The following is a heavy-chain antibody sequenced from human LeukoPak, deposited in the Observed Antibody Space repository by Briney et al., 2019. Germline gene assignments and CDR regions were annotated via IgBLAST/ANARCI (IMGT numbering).Heavy chain of an antibody. CDR1: GFTFSSYS. J-gene: IGHJ4*02. CDR3: ARTTYCVCDCSRFPDY. CDR2: ISSSSSYI. Sequence: PGGXXXXSCAASGFTFSSYSMNWVRQAPGKGLEWVSGISSSSSYIYYADSVKGGFTISRDKAKKSLYLQMNSLRADDTAVYSCARTTYCVCDCSRFPDYWGQGTLVTVSS. V-gene: IGHV3-21*01. D-gene: IGHD2-21*02.